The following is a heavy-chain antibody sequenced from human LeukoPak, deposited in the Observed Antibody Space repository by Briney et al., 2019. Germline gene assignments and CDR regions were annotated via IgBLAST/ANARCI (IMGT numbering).Heavy chain of an antibody. D-gene: IGHD3-10*01. CDR2: INTDGSST. CDR3: AKEAYYGSGSYYQAFDY. J-gene: IGHJ4*02. Sequence: PGGSLRLSCAVSGFTFSSYWMHWVRQAPGKGLVWVSRINTDGSSTSYADSVKGRFTISRDNAKNSLFLQMNSLRVEDTAVYYCAKEAYYGSGSYYQAFDYWGQGPLVTVSS. CDR1: GFTFSSYW. V-gene: IGHV3-74*01.